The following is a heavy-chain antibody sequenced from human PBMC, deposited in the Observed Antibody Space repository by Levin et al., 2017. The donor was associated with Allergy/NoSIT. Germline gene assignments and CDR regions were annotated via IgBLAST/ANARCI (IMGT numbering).Heavy chain of an antibody. CDR1: GFTFSSYA. J-gene: IGHJ4*02. CDR3: AKSVEYQLLYSVDY. D-gene: IGHD2-2*02. Sequence: ETLSLTCAASGFTFSSYAMSWVRQAPGKGLEWVSAISGSGGSTYYADSVKGRFTISRDNSKNTLYLQMNSLRAEDTAVYYCAKSVEYQLLYSVDYWGQGTLVTVSS. V-gene: IGHV3-23*01. CDR2: ISGSGGST.